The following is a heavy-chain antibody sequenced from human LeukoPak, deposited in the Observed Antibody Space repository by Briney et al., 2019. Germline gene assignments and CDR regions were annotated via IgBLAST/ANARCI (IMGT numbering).Heavy chain of an antibody. CDR1: GGSISSYY. J-gene: IGHJ6*03. D-gene: IGHD3-10*01. CDR2: IYTSGST. V-gene: IGHV4-4*07. Sequence: SETLSLTCTVSGGSISSYYRSWIRQPAGKGLEWIGRIYTSGSTNYNPSLKSRVTMSVDTSKNQFSLKLSSVTAADTAVYYCARGQYSMVLPDYYYMDVWGKGTTVTVSS. CDR3: ARGQYSMVLPDYYYMDV.